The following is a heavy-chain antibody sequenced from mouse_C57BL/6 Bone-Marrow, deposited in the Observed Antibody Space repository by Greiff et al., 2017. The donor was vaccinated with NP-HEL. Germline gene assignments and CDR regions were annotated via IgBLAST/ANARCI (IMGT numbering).Heavy chain of an antibody. CDR1: GYPITSGYY. CDR2: ISYDGSN. Sequence: EVKLQESGPGLVKPSQSLSLTCSVTGYPITSGYYWNWIRQFPGNKLEWMGYISYDGSNNYNPSLKNRISITRDTSKNQFFLKLNSVTTEDTATYYCARVWGYFDYWGQGTTLTVSS. V-gene: IGHV3-6*01. CDR3: ARVWGYFDY. J-gene: IGHJ2*01.